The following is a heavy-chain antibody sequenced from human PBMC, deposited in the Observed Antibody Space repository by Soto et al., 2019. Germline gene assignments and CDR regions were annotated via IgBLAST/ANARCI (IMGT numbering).Heavy chain of an antibody. V-gene: IGHV2-26*01. CDR3: ARIRYEFWSGYYLYYFDY. CDR2: IFSNDEK. J-gene: IGHJ4*02. D-gene: IGHD3-3*01. Sequence: SGPTLVNPTETLTLTCTVSGFSLSNARMGVSWIRQPPGKALEWLAHIFSNDEKSYSTSLKSRLTISKDTSKSQVVLTMTNMDPVDTATYYCARIRYEFWSGYYLYYFDYWGKGALVTVSS. CDR1: GFSLSNARMG.